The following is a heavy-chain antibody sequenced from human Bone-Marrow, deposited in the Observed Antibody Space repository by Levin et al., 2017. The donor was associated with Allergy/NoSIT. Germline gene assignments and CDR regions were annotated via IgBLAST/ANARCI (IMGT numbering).Heavy chain of an antibody. V-gene: IGHV3-21*01. CDR2: ISGDSRYI. Sequence: SGGSLRLSCVASGSGFSFSNYTMNWVRLAPGRGLEWVSSISGDSRYIYYADSVKGRFSISRDNGKNSLHLQMTSLRADDTALYYCARGFREHDKWGQGTLVTVST. J-gene: IGHJ4*02. CDR3: ARGFREHDK. CDR1: GFSFSNYT.